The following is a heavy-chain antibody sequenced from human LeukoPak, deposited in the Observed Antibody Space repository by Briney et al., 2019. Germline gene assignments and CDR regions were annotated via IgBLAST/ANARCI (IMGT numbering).Heavy chain of an antibody. D-gene: IGHD1/OR15-1a*01. CDR2: IYYSGST. CDR1: GGSISSYY. CDR3: ARALKQYYYYYYMDV. J-gene: IGHJ6*03. V-gene: IGHV4-59*01. Sequence: SETLSLTCTVSGGSISSYYWSWIRQPPGKGLEWIGYIYYSGSTNYNPSLKGRVTISVDTSKNQFSLKLSSVTAADTAVYYCARALKQYYYYYYMDVWGKGTTVTISS.